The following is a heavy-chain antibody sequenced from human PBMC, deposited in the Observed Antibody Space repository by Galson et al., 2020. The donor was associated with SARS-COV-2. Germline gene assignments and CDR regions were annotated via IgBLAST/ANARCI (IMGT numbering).Heavy chain of an antibody. Sequence: GGSLRLSCAASGFTFSSYGMHWVRQAPGKGLEWVAVISYDGSNKYYADSVKGRFTISRDNSKNTLYLQMNSLGAEDTAVYYCAKDDGHDYGDLSFDYWGQGTLVTVSS. V-gene: IGHV3-30*18. J-gene: IGHJ4*02. CDR3: AKDDGHDYGDLSFDY. CDR2: ISYDGSNK. D-gene: IGHD4-17*01. CDR1: GFTFSSYG.